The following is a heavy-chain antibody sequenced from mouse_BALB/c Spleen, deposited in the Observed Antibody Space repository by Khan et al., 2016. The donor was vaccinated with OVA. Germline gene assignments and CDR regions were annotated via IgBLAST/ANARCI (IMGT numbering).Heavy chain of an antibody. V-gene: IGHV4-1*02. CDR2: INSASNTI. Sequence: EVKLLESGGGLVKPGGSLKLSCAASGFDFSKYWMNWVQQAPGQGLEWIGEINSASNTINYAPSLQGKFIISRDNAKNTLYLQRGKVRSRGTSLDYCAREWYYSLFPNWGQGTLVTVSA. J-gene: IGHJ3*01. CDR3: AREWYYSLFPN. CDR1: GFDFSKYW. D-gene: IGHD1-3*01.